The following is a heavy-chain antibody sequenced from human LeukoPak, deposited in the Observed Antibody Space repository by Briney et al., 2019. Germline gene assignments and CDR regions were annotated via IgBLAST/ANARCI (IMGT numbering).Heavy chain of an antibody. Sequence: ASVRVSCKASGYTFTSYDINWVRQASGQGLEWMGWMNPNNGNTGYAQKFQGRVTMTRDTSISTAYMELRGLRSEDTAVYYCVRDGEGVAISVNYWFDPWGQGTLVTVSS. CDR3: VRDGEGVAISVNYWFDP. J-gene: IGHJ5*02. CDR1: GYTFTSYD. V-gene: IGHV1-8*01. D-gene: IGHD3-10*01. CDR2: MNPNNGNT.